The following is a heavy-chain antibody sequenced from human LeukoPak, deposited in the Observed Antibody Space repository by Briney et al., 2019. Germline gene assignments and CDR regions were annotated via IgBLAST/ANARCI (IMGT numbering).Heavy chain of an antibody. CDR3: ARLEAVADDNWFDP. Sequence: GESLKISCKGSGYSFTSYWIGWVRQMPGKGLEWMGIIYPGDSDTRYSPSFQGQVTISADKSISTAYLQWSSLKASNTTMYYCARLEAVADDNWFDPWGQGTLVTVSS. J-gene: IGHJ5*02. V-gene: IGHV5-51*01. CDR1: GYSFTSYW. CDR2: IYPGDSDT. D-gene: IGHD6-19*01.